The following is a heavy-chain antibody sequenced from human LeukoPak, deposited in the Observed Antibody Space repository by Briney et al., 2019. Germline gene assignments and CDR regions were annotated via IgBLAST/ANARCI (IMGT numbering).Heavy chain of an antibody. D-gene: IGHD2-2*01. CDR1: GYTFTSYG. Sequence: ASVKVSCKASGYTFTSYGISWVRQAPGQGLEWMGWISAYNGNTNYAQKLQGRVTMTTDTSTSTAYMELRSLRSDDTAVYYCARDRCGSTSCYFDYWGQGTLVTVSS. CDR2: ISAYNGNT. V-gene: IGHV1-18*01. J-gene: IGHJ4*02. CDR3: ARDRCGSTSCYFDY.